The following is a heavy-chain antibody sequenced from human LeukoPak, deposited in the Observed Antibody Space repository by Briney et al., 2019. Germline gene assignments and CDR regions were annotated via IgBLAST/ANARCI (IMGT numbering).Heavy chain of an antibody. CDR3: ARGRQDVTMIVVVMTAVSYYLDV. V-gene: IGHV4-39*01. D-gene: IGHD3-22*01. Sequence: SETLSLTCTVSGGSISSSSYYWGWIRQPPGKGLEWIGSIYYSGSTYYNPSLKSRVTISADTSKNQFSLKLSSVTAADTAVYYCARGRQDVTMIVVVMTAVSYYLDVWGKGTTVTVS. J-gene: IGHJ6*03. CDR1: GGSISSSSYY. CDR2: IYYSGST.